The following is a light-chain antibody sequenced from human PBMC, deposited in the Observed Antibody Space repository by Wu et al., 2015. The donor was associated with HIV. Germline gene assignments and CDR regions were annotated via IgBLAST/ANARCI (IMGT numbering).Light chain of an antibody. Sequence: DSQLTQSPSFLSASIGARVTITCRASQGIGSYLAWYQQKPGKVPKLLIHAASILQSGVPSRFSGSGSGTKFTLTINNLQPDDIATYYCQRLYDFPLWTFGQGTKLELK. V-gene: IGKV1-9*01. J-gene: IGKJ2*02. CDR3: QRLYDFPLWT. CDR1: QGIGSY. CDR2: AAS.